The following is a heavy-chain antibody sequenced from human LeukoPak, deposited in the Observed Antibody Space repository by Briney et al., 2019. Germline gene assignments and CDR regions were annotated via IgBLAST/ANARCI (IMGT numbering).Heavy chain of an antibody. Sequence: PSETLSLTCGVSGGSIDITNYWSRVRQAPGKGLEWIGEISHSGTTNYNPSLRSRVTMFLDRANNQFSLSVTSVTAADSAVYYCTRENRPFCPFAYWGQGVLVTVSS. CDR3: TRENRPFCPFAY. V-gene: IGHV4-4*02. J-gene: IGHJ4*02. CDR2: ISHSGTT. D-gene: IGHD2/OR15-2a*01. CDR1: GGSIDITNY.